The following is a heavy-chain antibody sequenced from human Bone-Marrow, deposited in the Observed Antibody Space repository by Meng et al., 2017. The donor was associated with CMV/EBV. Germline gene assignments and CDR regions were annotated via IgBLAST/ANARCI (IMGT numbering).Heavy chain of an antibody. Sequence: SGNTFSGLGLNRVRQAPGQGLELLAWVKTSNDASKNAQVFKGRVMVTTDTSTSTSYMEVRGTRADYTARDHCTRATEQLQPDCPFDHWGQGTLVTVSS. CDR3: TRATEQLQPDCPFDH. V-gene: IGHV1-18*01. CDR1: GNTFSGLG. D-gene: IGHD1-1*01. CDR2: VKTSNDAS. J-gene: IGHJ4*02.